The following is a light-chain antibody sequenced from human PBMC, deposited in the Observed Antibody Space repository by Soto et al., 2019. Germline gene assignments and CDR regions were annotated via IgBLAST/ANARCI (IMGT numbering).Light chain of an antibody. CDR2: GAS. CDR1: QPITKF. J-gene: IGKJ4*01. CDR3: QQTHRVPRT. V-gene: IGKV1-39*01. Sequence: DVQMTQSPSSLSAFVGDTVTITCRASQPITKFVSWYQQKPGRAPNLLIYGASSLHSGVPLRFSGGGFGTDFTLNISSLQPEASATYYCQQTHRVPRTFGGGTTVEI.